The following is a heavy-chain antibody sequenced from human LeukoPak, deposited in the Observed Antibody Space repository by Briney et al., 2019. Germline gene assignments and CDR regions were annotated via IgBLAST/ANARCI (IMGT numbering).Heavy chain of an antibody. CDR2: IYYSGST. J-gene: IGHJ6*02. D-gene: IGHD5-18*01. CDR3: ASGNSGSIQLWLQRYYYYGMDV. CDR1: GGSISSSSYY. Sequence: PSETLSLTCTVSGGSISSSSYYWGWIRQPPGKGLEWIGSIYYSGSTYYNPSLKSRVTISVDTSKNQFSLKLSSVTAADTAVYYCASGNSGSIQLWLQRYYYYGMDVWGQGTTVTVSS. V-gene: IGHV4-39*01.